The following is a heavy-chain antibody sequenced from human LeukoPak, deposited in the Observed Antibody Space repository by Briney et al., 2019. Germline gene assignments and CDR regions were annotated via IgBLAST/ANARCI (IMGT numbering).Heavy chain of an antibody. V-gene: IGHV3-21*01. CDR3: ARPSNYHGPGNYFPFDC. Sequence: GGSLRLSCAASGFTFSTYNMNWVRQAPGKGLEWVSSISTSSRDIYYADSVKARFTISRDNAKNSLYLQMNSLRAEDTAVYYCARPSNYHGPGNYFPFDCWGQGTLVTVSS. D-gene: IGHD3-10*01. CDR2: ISTSSRDI. CDR1: GFTFSTYN. J-gene: IGHJ4*02.